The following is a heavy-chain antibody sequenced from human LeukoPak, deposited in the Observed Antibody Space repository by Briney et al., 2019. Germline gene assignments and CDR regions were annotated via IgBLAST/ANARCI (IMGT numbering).Heavy chain of an antibody. Sequence: QAGGSLRLSCAASGFTFSSYAMHWVRQAPGKGLEWVANIKQDGSEKYSVDSVKGRFTISRDNAKNSLFLQMNSLRVEDTAVYYCARDGQEENGYIQWNYWGQGTLVTVSS. J-gene: IGHJ4*02. D-gene: IGHD5-24*01. V-gene: IGHV3-7*01. CDR1: GFTFSSYA. CDR3: ARDGQEENGYIQWNY. CDR2: IKQDGSEK.